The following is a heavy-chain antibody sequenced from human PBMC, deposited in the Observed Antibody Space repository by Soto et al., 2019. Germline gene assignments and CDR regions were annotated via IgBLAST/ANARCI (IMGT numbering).Heavy chain of an antibody. J-gene: IGHJ4*02. CDR1: GYSFISYG. V-gene: IGHV1-18*04. CDR3: ARDQTDGSTYYYVSSGYAYFDY. CDR2: ISAYNGNT. Sequence: SATVSCKASGYSFISYGISWVRQAPGQGLERMGWISAYNGNTNYAQKLQGRVTMTTDTSTSTAYMELRSLRSDDTAVYYCARDQTDGSTYYYVSSGYAYFDYWGQGTLVTVSS. D-gene: IGHD3-22*01.